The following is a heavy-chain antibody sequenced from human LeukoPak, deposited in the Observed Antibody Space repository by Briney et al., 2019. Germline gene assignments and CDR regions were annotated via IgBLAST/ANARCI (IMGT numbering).Heavy chain of an antibody. CDR3: ARGRYDSSGYQRAFDI. CDR2: INPNSGGT. D-gene: IGHD3-22*01. J-gene: IGHJ3*02. V-gene: IGHV1-2*06. Sequence: ASVKVSCKASGYTFTGYYMHWVRQAPGQGLEWMGRINPNSGGTNYAQKLQGRVTMTRDTSISTAYMELSRLRSDDTAVYYCARGRYDSSGYQRAFDIWGQGTMVTVSS. CDR1: GYTFTGYY.